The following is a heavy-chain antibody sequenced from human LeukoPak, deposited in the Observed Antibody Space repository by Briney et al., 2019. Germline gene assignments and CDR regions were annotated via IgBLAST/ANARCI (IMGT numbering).Heavy chain of an antibody. CDR3: AKGSPSSGRPYYYYYMDV. V-gene: IGHV3-30*02. Sequence: GSLRLSCAASGLTFSSYGMHWVRQAPGKGLEWVAFIRYDGSNKYYADSVKGRFTISRDNSKNTLYLQMNSLRAEDTAVYYCAKGSPSSGRPYYYYYMDVWGKGTTVTVSS. D-gene: IGHD6-19*01. CDR2: IRYDGSNK. CDR1: GLTFSSYG. J-gene: IGHJ6*03.